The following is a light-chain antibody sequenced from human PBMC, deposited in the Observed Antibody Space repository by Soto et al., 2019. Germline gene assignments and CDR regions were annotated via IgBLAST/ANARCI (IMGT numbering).Light chain of an antibody. CDR2: GNS. CDR3: QSYDCSLSGYV. V-gene: IGLV1-40*01. CDR1: SSNIGAGYD. J-gene: IGLJ1*01. Sequence: QSVLTQPPSVSGAPGQRVTLSCTGSSSNIGAGYDVNWYQQLPGTAPKLLIYGNSNRPSGVPDRFSGSKSGTSASLAITGLQAEDEADYYCQSYDCSLSGYVFGTGTKLTVL.